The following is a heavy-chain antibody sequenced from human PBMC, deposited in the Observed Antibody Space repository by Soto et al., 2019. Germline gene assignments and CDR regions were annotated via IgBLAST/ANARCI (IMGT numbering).Heavy chain of an antibody. J-gene: IGHJ4*02. CDR1: CGSISSSSYY. CDR3: SSLGDYYYDSSGYYSDYFEY. V-gene: IGHV4-39*01. CDR2: ILYSGSS. D-gene: IGHD3-22*01. Sequence: SETLSLTCTVSCGSISSSSYYWGWIREPPGKGLEWIGSILYSGSSHYNPSLKSRVTISVDTSKNQFSLRLRSVTAADTAVYYCSSLGDYYYDSSGYYSDYFEYWGQGYLV.